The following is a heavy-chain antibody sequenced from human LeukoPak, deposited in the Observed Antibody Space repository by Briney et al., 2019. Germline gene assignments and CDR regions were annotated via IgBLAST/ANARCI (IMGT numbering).Heavy chain of an antibody. CDR3: AGAGIAVAGNAEYFQH. D-gene: IGHD6-19*01. CDR2: IYPGDSDT. V-gene: IGHV5-51*04. Sequence: GESLKISCKGSGYSFTSYWIGWVRQMPGKGLEWMGIIYPGDSDTRYSPSFQGQVTISADKPISTAYLQWSSLKASDTAMYYCAGAGIAVAGNAEYFQHWGQGTLVTVSS. CDR1: GYSFTSYW. J-gene: IGHJ1*01.